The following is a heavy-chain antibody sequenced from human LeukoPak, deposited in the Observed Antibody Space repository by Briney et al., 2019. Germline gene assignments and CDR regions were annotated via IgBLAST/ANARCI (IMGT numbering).Heavy chain of an antibody. CDR3: ARDYGSGTSSWFGELLPYYFDY. V-gene: IGHV3-7*01. CDR1: GFTFSSYW. Sequence: GGSLRLSCAASGFTFSSYWMSWVRQAPGKGLEWVANIKQDGSEKYYVDSVKGRFTISRDNAKNSLYLQMNSLRAEDTAVYYCARDYGSGTSSWFGELLPYYFDYWGQGTLVTVSS. J-gene: IGHJ4*02. CDR2: IKQDGSEK. D-gene: IGHD3-10*01.